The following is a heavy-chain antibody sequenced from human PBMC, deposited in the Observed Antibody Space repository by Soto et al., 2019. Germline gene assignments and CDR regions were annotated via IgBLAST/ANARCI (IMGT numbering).Heavy chain of an antibody. CDR2: ISGSGGST. CDR3: AKDQVYAIPREAFDY. Sequence: EVQLLESGGGLVQPGGSLRLSCAASGFTFSSYAMSWVRQSPGKGLEWVSAISGSGGSTYYAVSVKGRFTISRDNSKNTLYLQRNSLRAEDTAVYYCAKDQVYAIPREAFDYWGQGTLVTVSS. D-gene: IGHD2-8*01. V-gene: IGHV3-23*01. J-gene: IGHJ4*02. CDR1: GFTFSSYA.